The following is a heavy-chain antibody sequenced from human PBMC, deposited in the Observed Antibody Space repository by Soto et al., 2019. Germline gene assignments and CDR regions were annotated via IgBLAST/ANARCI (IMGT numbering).Heavy chain of an antibody. D-gene: IGHD3-22*01. J-gene: IGHJ4*02. V-gene: IGHV3-33*08. CDR3: ARDRGYRRYFDSSGFWADS. CDR2: VVYDGSKK. Sequence: QVQLVESGGGVAQPGRSLRLSCAASGFTFSNYGMDWVRQAPGKGLEWVAAVVYDGSKKYYADSVKGRITVSRDNYKHTLFLEMNALGAEDTAVYYCARDRGYRRYFDSSGFWADSWGQGTLGTVSS. CDR1: GFTFSNYG.